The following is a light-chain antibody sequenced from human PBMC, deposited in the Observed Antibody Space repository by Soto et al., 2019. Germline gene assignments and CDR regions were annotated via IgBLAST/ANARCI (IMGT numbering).Light chain of an antibody. V-gene: IGKV1-39*01. CDR3: QQTYSTPRP. J-gene: IGKJ1*01. CDR2: GAS. CDR1: QSISTY. Sequence: DIQMTQSPSSLSASVGDRVTITCRASQSISTYLTWYQQSPGKAPKLLIHGASSLQSGVPSRLSVSGSGTDFTLTINSLQPTDFATYFCQQTYSTPRPFGQGTKVDTK.